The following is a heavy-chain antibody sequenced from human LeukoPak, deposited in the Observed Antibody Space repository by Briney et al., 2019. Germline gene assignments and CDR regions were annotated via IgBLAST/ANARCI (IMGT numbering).Heavy chain of an antibody. CDR3: AKDDVVAGTVFDY. D-gene: IGHD6-19*01. J-gene: IGHJ4*02. CDR1: GFTFSSYA. CDR2: ISGSGGST. V-gene: IGHV3-23*01. Sequence: GGSLRLSCAASGFTFSSYAMSWVRQAPGKGLEWISVISGSGGSTYYADSVKGRFTISRDNSKNTLYLQMNSLRAEDTAVYYCAKDDVVAGTVFDYWGQGPLVSVSS.